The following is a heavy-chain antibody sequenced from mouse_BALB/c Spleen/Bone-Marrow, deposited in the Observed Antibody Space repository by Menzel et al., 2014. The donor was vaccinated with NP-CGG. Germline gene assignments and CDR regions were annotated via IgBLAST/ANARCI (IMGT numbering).Heavy chain of an antibody. Sequence: EVQLQESGPELVKPGASVKISCKASGYSFTGYFMNWVKQSHGKSLEWIGRINPYNGDTFYNQKFKGKATLTVDKSSNTPHLELLGLQSEDSAFFYCGGVYYSGSSYFGYWGQGTTPTVPS. J-gene: IGHJ2*01. CDR2: INPYNGDT. CDR1: GYSFTGYF. D-gene: IGHD1-1*01. CDR3: GGVYYSGSSYFGY. V-gene: IGHV1-37*01.